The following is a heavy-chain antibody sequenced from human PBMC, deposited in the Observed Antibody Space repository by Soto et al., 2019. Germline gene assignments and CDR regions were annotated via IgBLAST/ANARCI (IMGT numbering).Heavy chain of an antibody. Sequence: EVQLVESGGGLVKPGGPLSLSGAAPGLTFTRYSLNWVHKPPGKGLEWVSSISSTTNYIYYGDSMKGRFTISRDNAKNSLYLEMNSLRAEDTAVYYCARESEDLTSNFDYWGQGTLVTVSS. CDR2: ISSTTNYI. CDR3: ARESEDLTSNFDY. CDR1: GLTFTRYS. V-gene: IGHV3-21*06. J-gene: IGHJ4*02.